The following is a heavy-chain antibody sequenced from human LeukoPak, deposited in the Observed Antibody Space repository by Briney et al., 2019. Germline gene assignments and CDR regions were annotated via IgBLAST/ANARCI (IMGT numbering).Heavy chain of an antibody. CDR1: GFTFSNNG. CDR2: ISGGSDTI. D-gene: IGHD6-6*01. CDR3: AKDLHTSSSLVPFDY. Sequence: GGSLRLSCAASGFTFSNNGMNWVRQAPGKGPECLSYISGGSDTIYYADSVKGRFTISRDNAKSSLYLQMNSLRDEDTAVYYCAKDLHTSSSLVPFDYWGQGTLVAVSS. J-gene: IGHJ4*02. V-gene: IGHV3-48*02.